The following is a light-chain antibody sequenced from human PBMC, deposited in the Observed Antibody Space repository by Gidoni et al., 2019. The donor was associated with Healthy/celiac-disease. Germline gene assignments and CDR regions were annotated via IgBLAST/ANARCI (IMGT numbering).Light chain of an antibody. CDR1: SPNIGSNY. CDR2: RNN. V-gene: IGLV1-47*01. J-gene: IGLJ2*01. Sequence: QSVLTQPPSASGTPGQRVTISCSGSSPNIGSNYVDWYQQHPGTAPKLLIYRNNQRPSGVPDRFSGSKSGTSASLAISGLRSEDEADYYCAAWDDSLSGPVFGGGTKLTVL. CDR3: AAWDDSLSGPV.